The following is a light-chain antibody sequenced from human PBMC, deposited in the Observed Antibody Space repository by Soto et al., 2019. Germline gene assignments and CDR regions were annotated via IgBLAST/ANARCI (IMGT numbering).Light chain of an antibody. CDR1: QAITNN. J-gene: IGKJ4*01. V-gene: IGKV1-9*01. Sequence: DIQMTHSPSTLSVSLGDRVTVACRASQAITNNLAWYQQKPGNPPRLLIYEESTLHSGVPSRFSGRKVGTQFILTIDSLQPEDFATYYCQQVKSYPRTFGGGTKVDIK. CDR3: QQVKSYPRT. CDR2: EES.